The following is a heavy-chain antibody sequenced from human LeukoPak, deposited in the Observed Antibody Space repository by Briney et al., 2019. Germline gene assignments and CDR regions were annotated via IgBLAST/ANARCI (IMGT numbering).Heavy chain of an antibody. CDR3: ARQGSGNSYYWFDP. D-gene: IGHD2-15*01. Sequence: PGGSLRLSCAASGFTYNNYYMSWVRQAPGKGLEWVANINQDGSRRYYMDSVKGRFTISRDNAKKSVYLQMDSLRAEDTAVYYCARQGSGNSYYWFDPWGQGTLVTVSS. V-gene: IGHV3-7*01. CDR1: GFTYNNYY. CDR2: INQDGSRR. J-gene: IGHJ5*02.